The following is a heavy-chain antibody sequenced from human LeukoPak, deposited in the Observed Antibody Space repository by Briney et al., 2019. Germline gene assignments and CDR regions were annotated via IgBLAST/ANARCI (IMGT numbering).Heavy chain of an antibody. V-gene: IGHV1-3*01. J-gene: IGHJ4*02. Sequence: ASVKVSCKASGYTFTSYAMHWVRQAPGQRLEWMGWISPYNDNTNYAQKVQGSVTMTTDTSTSTAYMELSSLRSEDTAVYYCARAADYYDSSGYLDYWGQGTLVTVSS. CDR2: ISPYNDNT. CDR1: GYTFTSYA. CDR3: ARAADYYDSSGYLDY. D-gene: IGHD3-22*01.